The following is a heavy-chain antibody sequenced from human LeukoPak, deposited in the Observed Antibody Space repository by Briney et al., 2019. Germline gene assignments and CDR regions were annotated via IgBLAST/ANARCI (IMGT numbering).Heavy chain of an antibody. D-gene: IGHD3-16*01. CDR2: VSHSGPT. CDR1: GGSISSGDYS. V-gene: IGHV4-31*03. J-gene: IGHJ5*02. CDR3: ARESRLRGTDWFDP. Sequence: SETLSLTCTVSGGSISSGDYSWTWIRQHPGKGLEWIGYVSHSGPTDIDPSLKSRASISVDTSTNQFSLRLTSVTAADTAKYYCARESRLRGTDWFDPWGQGTLVTVSS.